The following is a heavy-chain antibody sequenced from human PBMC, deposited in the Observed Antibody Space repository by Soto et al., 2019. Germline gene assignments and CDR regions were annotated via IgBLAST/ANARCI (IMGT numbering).Heavy chain of an antibody. CDR2: IYHSGST. CDR3: ARARSGYGDYGVSWFDP. J-gene: IGHJ5*02. CDR1: GGSISSGGYS. V-gene: IGHV4-30-2*01. Sequence: QLQLQESGSGLVKPSQTLSLTCAVSGGSISSGGYSWSWIRQPPGKGLEWIGYIYHSGSTYYNPSLKSRVTISVDRSKNQFSLKLSSVTAADTAVYYCARARSGYGDYGVSWFDPWGQGTLVTVSS. D-gene: IGHD4-17*01.